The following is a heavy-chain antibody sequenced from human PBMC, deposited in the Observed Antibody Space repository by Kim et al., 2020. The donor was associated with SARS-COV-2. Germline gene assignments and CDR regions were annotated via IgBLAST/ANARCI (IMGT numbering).Heavy chain of an antibody. V-gene: IGHV4-59*01. CDR2: IYYSGST. CDR1: GGSISSYY. CDR3: ARGIGSSGWGY. J-gene: IGHJ4*02. D-gene: IGHD6-19*01. Sequence: SETLSLTCTVSGGSISSYYWSWIRQPPGKGLEWIGYIYYSGSTNYNPSLKSRVTISVDTSKNQFSLKLSSVTAADTAVYYCARGIGSSGWGYWGQGTLVTVSS.